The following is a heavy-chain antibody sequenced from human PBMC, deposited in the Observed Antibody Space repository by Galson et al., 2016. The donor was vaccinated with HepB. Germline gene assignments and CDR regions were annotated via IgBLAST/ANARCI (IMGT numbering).Heavy chain of an antibody. V-gene: IGHV1-18*01. Sequence: SVKVSCKASGYIFNNYGLSWVRQAPGQGLEWMGWMSVYNGQTKFAEMFQDRVTMTADTFATTVYMELRSLRVDDTAVYYCARVEFGGVIAPYYHYYSLDVWGQGTTVTVSS. D-gene: IGHD3-16*02. CDR2: MSVYNGQT. CDR3: ARVEFGGVIAPYYHYYSLDV. CDR1: GYIFNNYG. J-gene: IGHJ6*02.